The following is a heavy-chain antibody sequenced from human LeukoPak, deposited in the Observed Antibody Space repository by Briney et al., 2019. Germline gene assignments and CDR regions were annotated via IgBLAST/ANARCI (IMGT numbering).Heavy chain of an antibody. D-gene: IGHD1-26*01. CDR3: ARGRGSFYWGNYFDY. J-gene: IGHJ4*02. Sequence: ASVKVSCKASGYTFISYDISWVRQAAGQGLEWMGWMNPNSGNADYAQKFQGRVTMTRNTSISTAYMELSSLRSEDTAVYYCARGRGSFYWGNYFDYWARDPWSPSPQ. V-gene: IGHV1-8*01. CDR1: GYTFISYD. CDR2: MNPNSGNA.